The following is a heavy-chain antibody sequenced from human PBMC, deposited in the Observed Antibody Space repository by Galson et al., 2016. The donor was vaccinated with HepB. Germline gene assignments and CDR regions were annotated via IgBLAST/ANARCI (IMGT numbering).Heavy chain of an antibody. CDR3: AREGSGGFDY. CDR1: GFTFSSYW. CDR2: IKQDGREK. V-gene: IGHV3-7*01. J-gene: IGHJ4*02. D-gene: IGHD4-23*01. Sequence: SLRLSCAASGFTFSSYWMSWVRQAPGKGLEWVASIKQDGREKSYVDSVKGRFTISRDNAKNSLYLQMNSLRVEDTAVYYCAREGSGGFDYWGQGTLVTVSS.